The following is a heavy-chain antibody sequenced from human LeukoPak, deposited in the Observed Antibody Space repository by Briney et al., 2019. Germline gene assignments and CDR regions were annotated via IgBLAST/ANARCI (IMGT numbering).Heavy chain of an antibody. D-gene: IGHD4-17*01. Sequence: SETLSLTCTASGGSISSYYWSWIRQPPGKGLEWIGYIYYSGSTNYNPSLKSRVTISVDTSKNQFSLKLSSVTAADTAVYYCARSWYGDYANDFDYWGQGTLVTVSS. V-gene: IGHV4-59*01. CDR3: ARSWYGDYANDFDY. J-gene: IGHJ4*02. CDR1: GGSISSYY. CDR2: IYYSGST.